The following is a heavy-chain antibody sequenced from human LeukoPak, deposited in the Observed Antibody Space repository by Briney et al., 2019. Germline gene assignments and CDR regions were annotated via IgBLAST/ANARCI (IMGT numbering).Heavy chain of an antibody. Sequence: ASVKVSCKASGYTFTGYYMHWVRQAPGQGLEWMGWINPNSGGTNYAQKFQGRVTMTRDTSISTAYMELSRLRSDDTAVYYCARDRYDSSGYYYSGAFDIWGQGTMVTVSS. CDR1: GYTFTGYY. D-gene: IGHD3-22*01. CDR2: INPNSGGT. CDR3: ARDRYDSSGYYYSGAFDI. J-gene: IGHJ3*02. V-gene: IGHV1-2*02.